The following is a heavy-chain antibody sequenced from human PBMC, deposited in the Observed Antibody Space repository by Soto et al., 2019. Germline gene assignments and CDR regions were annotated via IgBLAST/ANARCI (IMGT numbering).Heavy chain of an antibody. CDR3: ARDHIEDYYYGMDV. V-gene: IGHV4-30-4*01. CDR1: GGSISSGDYY. J-gene: IGHJ6*02. Sequence: PSETLSLTCTVSGGSISSGDYYWSWIRPPPGKGLEWIGYIFYSGSTYYNPSLKSRVTISVDTSKNQFSLKLSSVTAADTAVSYCARDHIEDYYYGMDVWGQGTTVTVSS. CDR2: IFYSGST. D-gene: IGHD2-21*01.